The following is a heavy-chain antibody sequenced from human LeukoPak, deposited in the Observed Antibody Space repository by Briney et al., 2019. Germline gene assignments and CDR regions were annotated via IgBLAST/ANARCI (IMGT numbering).Heavy chain of an antibody. CDR1: GFTFDDYA. CDR3: ANAIHGTTGAADAFDI. D-gene: IGHD1-1*01. Sequence: GRSLRLSCAASGFTFDDYAMHWVRQAPGKGLEWVSAISWNSGSIGYADSVKGRFTISRDNAKNSLYLQMNSLRAEDMALYYCANAIHGTTGAADAFDIWGQGTMVTVSS. J-gene: IGHJ3*02. V-gene: IGHV3-9*03. CDR2: ISWNSGSI.